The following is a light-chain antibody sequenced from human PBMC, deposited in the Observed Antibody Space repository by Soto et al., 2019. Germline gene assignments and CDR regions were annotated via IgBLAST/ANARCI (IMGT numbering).Light chain of an antibody. CDR2: KAS. V-gene: IGKV1-5*03. CDR1: QTISSW. J-gene: IGKJ1*01. Sequence: DIQMTQSPSTLSGSVGYRVTITCRASQTISSWLAWDQQKPGKAPKLLIYKASTLKSGVPSRFSGSGSGTEFTLTISSLQPDDFATYYCQHYNSYSEAFGQGTKVDIK. CDR3: QHYNSYSEA.